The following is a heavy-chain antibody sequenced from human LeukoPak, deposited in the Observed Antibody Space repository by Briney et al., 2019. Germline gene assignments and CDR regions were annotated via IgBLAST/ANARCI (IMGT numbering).Heavy chain of an antibody. Sequence: SETLSLTCTVSGGSIDTRSYYWGWIRQPPGKGLEWIGNIYFNGSTHYNSSLKSRLTISVDTSKNQFFLKLSSMTAADTAVYYCARRSQFRGIFEYWGQGALVTVSS. CDR1: GGSIDTRSYY. D-gene: IGHD2-21*01. CDR3: ARRSQFRGIFEY. J-gene: IGHJ4*02. CDR2: IYFNGST. V-gene: IGHV4-39*01.